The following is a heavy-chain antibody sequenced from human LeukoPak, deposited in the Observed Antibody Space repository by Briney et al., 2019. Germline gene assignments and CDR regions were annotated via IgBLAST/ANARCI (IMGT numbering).Heavy chain of an antibody. D-gene: IGHD7-27*01. V-gene: IGHV1-69*13. J-gene: IGHJ5*02. Sequence: ASVKVSCKASGGTFSSYAISWVRQAPGQGLEWMGGIIPTFGTANYAQKFQGRVTITADESTSTAYMELSSLRSEDTAVYYCSTGEHYNWFDPWGQGTLVTVSS. CDR1: GGTFSSYA. CDR2: IIPTFGTA. CDR3: STGEHYNWFDP.